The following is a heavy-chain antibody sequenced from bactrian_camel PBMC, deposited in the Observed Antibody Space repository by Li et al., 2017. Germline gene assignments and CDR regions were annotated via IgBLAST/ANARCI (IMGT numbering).Heavy chain of an antibody. CDR2: IDYDGYT. D-gene: IGHD3*01. CDR3: TATYYTTRVFQWDEYTY. V-gene: IGHV3S26*01. J-gene: IGHJ4*01. CDR1: GFTFTRYY. Sequence: VQLVESGGDLVQPGGSLRLSCAASGFTFTRYYMNWVRQAPGKEREGVAAIDYDGYTNYADSVKGRFTISKNYAENILNLQMDALRPEDSGMYNCTATYYTTRVFQWDEYTYWGQGTQVTVS.